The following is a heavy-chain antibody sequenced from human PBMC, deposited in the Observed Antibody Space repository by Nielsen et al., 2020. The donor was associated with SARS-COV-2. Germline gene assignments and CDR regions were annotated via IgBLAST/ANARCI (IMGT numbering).Heavy chain of an antibody. J-gene: IGHJ3*01. CDR1: GFTFNTSA. CDR3: AKDGVVRGDALDL. Sequence: GESLKISCAASGFTFNTSAMAWVRRAPGRGLQGVTGVSASGGSTYYTDSVKGRFSISRDNSKNTLFLQMRSLRVEDTALYYCAKDGVVRGDALDLWGQGTMVTVSS. V-gene: IGHV3-23*01. CDR2: VSASGGST. D-gene: IGHD3-10*01.